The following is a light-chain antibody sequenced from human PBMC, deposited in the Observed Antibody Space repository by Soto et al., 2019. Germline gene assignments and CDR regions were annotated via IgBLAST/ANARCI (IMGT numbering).Light chain of an antibody. V-gene: IGKV3-20*01. CDR2: GAS. CDR3: QQYRSSPWT. CDR1: QSVGSSY. Sequence: VLTQSPATLSLSPVERATLSSTASQSVGSSYIAWYQQKPGQAPRLLIYGASSRDTGTPDRVSGRGSGTDFTLTINRLETEDVVIYYCQQYRSSPWTFGQGTKVDIK. J-gene: IGKJ1*01.